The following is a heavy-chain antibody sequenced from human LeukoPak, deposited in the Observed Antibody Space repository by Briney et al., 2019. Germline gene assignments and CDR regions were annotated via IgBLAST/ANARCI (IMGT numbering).Heavy chain of an antibody. V-gene: IGHV3-23*01. CDR3: AKSYYYDSSGPPYYYGMDV. CDR1: GFTFSSYA. Sequence: GGSLRLSCAASGFTFSSYAMSWVRQAPGKGLEWVSAISGSGGSTYYADSVKGRFTISRDNSKNTLYLQMNSLRAEDTAVYYCAKSYYYDSSGPPYYYGMDVWGQGTTVTVSS. CDR2: ISGSGGST. J-gene: IGHJ6*02. D-gene: IGHD3-22*01.